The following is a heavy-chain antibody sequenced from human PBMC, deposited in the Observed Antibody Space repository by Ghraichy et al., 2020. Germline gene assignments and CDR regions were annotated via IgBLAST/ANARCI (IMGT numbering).Heavy chain of an antibody. D-gene: IGHD3-3*01. CDR2: ISGTASKT. CDR1: GFSFSSYA. V-gene: IGHV3-23*01. CDR3: ANWIGG. J-gene: IGHJ4*02. Sequence: ESLNISCAASGFSFSSYAMNWVRQAPAMGLEWVSGISGTASKTYYADSVKGRFTISRDNSKNTVYLQMNSLRAEDTAVYYCANWIGGWGQGTLVTVSS.